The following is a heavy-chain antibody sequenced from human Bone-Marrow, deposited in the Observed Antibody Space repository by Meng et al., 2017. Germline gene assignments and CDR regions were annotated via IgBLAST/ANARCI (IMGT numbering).Heavy chain of an antibody. D-gene: IGHD4-17*01. CDR2: IYYSGST. V-gene: IGHV4-31*03. CDR1: GGSISSGNHY. Sequence: VLLQAPGPGLVMPSQTLSLTCTVSGGSISSGNHYWSWTRQHPGKGLEYIGYIYYSGSTYYNPSLKSRVIISVDTSKNQFSLRLNSVTAADTAVYYCASLYGDSSVWYLDLWGRGTLVTVSS. J-gene: IGHJ2*01. CDR3: ASLYGDSSVWYLDL.